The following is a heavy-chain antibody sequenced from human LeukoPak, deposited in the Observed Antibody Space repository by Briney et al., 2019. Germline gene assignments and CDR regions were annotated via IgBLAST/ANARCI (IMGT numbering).Heavy chain of an antibody. CDR3: AKRGVVIRVILVGFHKEAYYFDS. D-gene: IGHD3-22*01. V-gene: IGHV3-23*01. CDR2: ISAGGGGT. J-gene: IGHJ4*02. CDR1: GITLSNYG. Sequence: PGGSLRLSCAVSGITLSNYGMSWVRQAPGKGLEWVAGISAGGGGTNYADSVKGRFTISRDNPKNTLFLQMNSLRVEDTAVYFCAKRGVVIRVILVGFHKEAYYFDSWGQGALVTVSS.